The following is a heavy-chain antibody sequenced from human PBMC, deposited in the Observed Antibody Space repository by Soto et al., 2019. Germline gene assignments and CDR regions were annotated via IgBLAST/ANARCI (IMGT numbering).Heavy chain of an antibody. CDR1: GGTFSSYA. Sequence: SVKVSCKASGGTFSSYAISWVRQAPGQGLEWMGGIIPIFGTANYAQKFQGRVTITADESTSTAYMELSSLRSEDTAVYYCARDTHGETSLKYYYGMEVWGQGTTVTVSS. D-gene: IGHD3-10*01. CDR3: ARDTHGETSLKYYYGMEV. CDR2: IIPIFGTA. J-gene: IGHJ6*02. V-gene: IGHV1-69*13.